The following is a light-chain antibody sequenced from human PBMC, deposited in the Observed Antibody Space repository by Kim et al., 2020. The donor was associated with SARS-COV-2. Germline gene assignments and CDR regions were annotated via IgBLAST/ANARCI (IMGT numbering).Light chain of an antibody. CDR2: DAS. CDR3: QLSET. CDR1: QDISNY. V-gene: IGKV1-33*01. Sequence: PSSLSASVGDRVTITCQASQDISNYLNWYQQKPGKAPKLLIYDASNLETGVPSRFSGSGSGTDFTFTISSLQPEDIATYYCQLSETFGQGTKLEI. J-gene: IGKJ2*01.